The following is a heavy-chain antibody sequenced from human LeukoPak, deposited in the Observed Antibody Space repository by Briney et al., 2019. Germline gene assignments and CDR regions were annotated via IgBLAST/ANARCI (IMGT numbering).Heavy chain of an antibody. J-gene: IGHJ4*02. CDR1: GFTFDEYR. CDR3: AKDMAMPGYSSSWTRVFDY. V-gene: IGHV3-43*01. D-gene: IGHD6-13*01. CDR2: ISWDGSRT. Sequence: GGSLRLSCAACGFTFDEYRMHWVRQAPGEGREGVALISWDGSRTEYADSVKGRFTISRDNSKTSLYLQLNSLRTEDTAFYYCAKDMAMPGYSSSWTRVFDYWGQGTLVTVSS.